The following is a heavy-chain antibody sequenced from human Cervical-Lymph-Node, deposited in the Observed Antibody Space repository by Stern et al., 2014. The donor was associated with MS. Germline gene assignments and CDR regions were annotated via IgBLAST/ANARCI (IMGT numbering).Heavy chain of an antibody. V-gene: IGHV3-33*01. CDR3: ARDRGCSGGSCYPSYYYYYGMDV. CDR2: IWYDGSNN. D-gene: IGHD2-15*01. Sequence: VQLVESGGGVVQPGRSLRLSCAASGFTFSSYGMHWVRQAPGKGLEWVAVIWYDGSNNYYADSVKGRFTISRANSKTTQYLKMHSLRAEDTAVYYCARDRGCSGGSCYPSYYYYYGMDVWGQGTTVTVSS. CDR1: GFTFSSYG. J-gene: IGHJ6*02.